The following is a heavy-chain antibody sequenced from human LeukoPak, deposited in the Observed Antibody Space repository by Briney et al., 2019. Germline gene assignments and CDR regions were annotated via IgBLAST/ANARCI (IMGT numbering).Heavy chain of an antibody. CDR2: ISGYSGNT. V-gene: IGHV1-18*04. J-gene: IGHJ5*01. CDR1: GYNFTRYG. CDR3: ERAPSPDS. Sequence: GASVKVSCKASGYNFTRYGISWVRQAPGQRLEWIGWISGYSGNTEYAQKVQGIVTITTDTSRSTAYLELRSIRSDDTAVYYCERAPSPDSWGQGNVVTVSS.